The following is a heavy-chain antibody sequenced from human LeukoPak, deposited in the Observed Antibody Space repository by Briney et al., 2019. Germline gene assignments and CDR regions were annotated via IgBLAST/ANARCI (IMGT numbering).Heavy chain of an antibody. V-gene: IGHV4-39*01. J-gene: IGHJ4*02. D-gene: IGHD2-2*02. Sequence: SETLSLTCTVSGGSISSSSYYWGWIRQPPGKGLEWIGSIYYSGSTYYNPSLKSRVTISVDTSKNQFSLKLSSVTAADTAVYYCARHIPLGANQRPFDYWGQGTLVTVSS. CDR2: IYYSGST. CDR1: GGSISSSSYY. CDR3: ARHIPLGANQRPFDY.